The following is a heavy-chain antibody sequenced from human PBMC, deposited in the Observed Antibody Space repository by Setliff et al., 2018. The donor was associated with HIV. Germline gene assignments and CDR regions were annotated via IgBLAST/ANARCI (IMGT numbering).Heavy chain of an antibody. CDR1: GFTVSSNY. V-gene: IGHV3-23*01. J-gene: IGHJ4*02. CDR3: AKGNGWYPYFDY. CDR2: ISDNGGST. Sequence: PGGSLRLSCAASGFTVSSNYMSWVRQAPGKGLEWVSLISDNGGSTYYADSVKGRFTISRDNSKNTLYPQMNSLRAEDTAVYFCAKGNGWYPYFDYWGRGTLVTISS. D-gene: IGHD6-19*01.